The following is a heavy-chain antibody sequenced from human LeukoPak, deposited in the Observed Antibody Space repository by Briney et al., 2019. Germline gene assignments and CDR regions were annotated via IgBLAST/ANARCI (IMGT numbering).Heavy chain of an antibody. CDR1: GGSISSGGYY. CDR3: ARVNYGSATKEDY. CDR2: IYYSGSA. V-gene: IGHV4-31*03. Sequence: SETLSLTCTVSGGSISSGGYYWSWLRQHPGKGLEWIGYIYYSGSAYCNPSLKSRVTISVDTSENQFSPKLSSVTAADTAVYYCARVNYGSATKEDYWGQGTLVTVSS. D-gene: IGHD3-10*01. J-gene: IGHJ4*02.